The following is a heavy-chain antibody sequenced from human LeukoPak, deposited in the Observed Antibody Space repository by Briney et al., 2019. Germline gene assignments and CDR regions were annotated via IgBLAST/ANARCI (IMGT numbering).Heavy chain of an antibody. Sequence: GGSLRLSCAASGFTFSSYGMHWVRQAPGKGLEWVAVISYDGSNKYYADSVKGRFTISRDNSKNTLYLQMNSLRAEDTAVYYCAKDMYSYGHGYFDYWGQGTLVTVSS. CDR1: GFTFSSYG. CDR3: AKDMYSYGHGYFDY. J-gene: IGHJ4*02. D-gene: IGHD5-18*01. CDR2: ISYDGSNK. V-gene: IGHV3-30*18.